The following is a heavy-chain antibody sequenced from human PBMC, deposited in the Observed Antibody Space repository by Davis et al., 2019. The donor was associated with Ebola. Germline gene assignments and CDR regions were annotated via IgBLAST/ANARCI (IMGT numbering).Heavy chain of an antibody. D-gene: IGHD3-10*01. CDR3: ARDYGYYGSGSTPGMDV. V-gene: IGHV3-33*01. CDR1: GFTFSSYG. CDR2: IWYDGSNK. Sequence: PGGSLRLSCAASGFTFSSYGMHWVRQAPGKGLEWVAVIWYDGSNKYYADSVKGRFTISRDNSKNTLYLQMNSLRAEDTAVYYCARDYGYYGSGSTPGMDVWGQGTTVTVSS. J-gene: IGHJ6*02.